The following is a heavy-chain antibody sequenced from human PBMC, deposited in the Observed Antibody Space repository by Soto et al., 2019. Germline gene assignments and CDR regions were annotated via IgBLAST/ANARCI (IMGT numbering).Heavy chain of an antibody. CDR2: FDPEDGET. D-gene: IGHD3-3*01. Sequence: ASVKVSCEVSRYTLTELSLHWLRQAPGKGLEWMGGFDPEDGETIYARKFQGRVTMTEDTSTDTAYMELSSLRSEDTAVYYCTTLFFGVALPYWGQGTLVTVSS. J-gene: IGHJ4*02. CDR3: TTLFFGVALPY. CDR1: RYTLTELS. V-gene: IGHV1-24*01.